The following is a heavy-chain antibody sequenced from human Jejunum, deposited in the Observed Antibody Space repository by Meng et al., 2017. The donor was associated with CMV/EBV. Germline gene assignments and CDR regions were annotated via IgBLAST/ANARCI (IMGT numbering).Heavy chain of an antibody. J-gene: IGHJ5*02. CDR3: ARDLAYGGSYGWFDP. CDR1: GGSISSSSYY. CDR2: IYYSGNT. D-gene: IGHD1-26*01. V-gene: IGHV4-39*07. Sequence: QGSGPGLVKPSENLPLTCTVSGGSISSSSYYWGWIRQPPGKGLEWIGSIYYSGNTYYNPSLKSRATISVDTSKNQFSLKLTSVTAADTAVYYCARDLAYGGSYGWFDPWGQGTLVTVSS.